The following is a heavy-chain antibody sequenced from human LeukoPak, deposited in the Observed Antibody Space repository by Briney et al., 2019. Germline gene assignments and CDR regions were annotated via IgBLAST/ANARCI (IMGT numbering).Heavy chain of an antibody. CDR1: VFTFSSYA. V-gene: IGHV3-30-3*01. J-gene: IGHJ4*02. D-gene: IGHD1-26*01. CDR2: ISYDGSNK. Sequence: PGRTLRLSCAASVFTFSSYATHCVRQAPGKGLEWVAVISYDGSNKYYADSVKGRFTISRDNSKNTLYLQMNSLRAEDTAVYYCARDGGSGSRLDYWGQGTLVTVSS. CDR3: ARDGGSGSRLDY.